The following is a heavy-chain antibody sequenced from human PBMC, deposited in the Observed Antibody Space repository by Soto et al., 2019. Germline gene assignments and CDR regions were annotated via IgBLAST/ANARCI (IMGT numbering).Heavy chain of an antibody. CDR2: IIPIFSTA. V-gene: IGHV1-69*01. CDR3: AREFPSVGYYDSSGSFDY. J-gene: IGHJ4*02. D-gene: IGHD3-22*01. CDR1: GGTFSSYA. Sequence: QVQLVQSGAEVKKPGSSVKVSCKASGGTFSSYAISWVRQAPGQGLEWMGGIIPIFSTANYAQKFQGRVTITADESTSTAYMELSSLRSEDTAVYYCAREFPSVGYYDSSGSFDYWGQGTLVTVSS.